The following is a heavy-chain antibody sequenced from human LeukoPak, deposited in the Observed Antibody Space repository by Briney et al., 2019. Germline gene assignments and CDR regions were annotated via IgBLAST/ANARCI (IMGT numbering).Heavy chain of an antibody. CDR1: GFTFEDYA. CDR3: AKTTRSGWNEYY. D-gene: IGHD6-19*01. Sequence: GGSLRLSCAASGFTFEDYAMHWVRQVPGKGLEWVSLISGDGDSTYYADSVKGRFTISRDNSKNSLYLQMNSLRTEDTALYYCAKTTRSGWNEYYWGQGTLVIVSS. CDR2: ISGDGDST. J-gene: IGHJ4*02. V-gene: IGHV3-43*02.